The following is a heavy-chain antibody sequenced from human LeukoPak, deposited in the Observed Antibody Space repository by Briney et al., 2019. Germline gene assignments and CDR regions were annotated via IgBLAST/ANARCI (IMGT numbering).Heavy chain of an antibody. CDR3: AIFGLGSGSRDY. CDR1: GFIVSTSN. Sequence: PGGPLRLSCAASGFIVSTSNMNWVRQAPGKGLEWVSFMSSSSRTIYYADSVKGRVSISRDNAKNSLYLQMNSLRDEDTAIYYCAIFGLGSGSRDYWGQGTLVTVSS. D-gene: IGHD3-10*01. CDR2: MSSSSRTI. V-gene: IGHV3-48*02. J-gene: IGHJ4*02.